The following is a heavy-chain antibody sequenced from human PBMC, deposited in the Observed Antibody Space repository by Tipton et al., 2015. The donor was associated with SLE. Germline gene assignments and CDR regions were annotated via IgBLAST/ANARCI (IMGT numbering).Heavy chain of an antibody. J-gene: IGHJ4*02. CDR3: ARHEGMTTLTFDY. V-gene: IGHV4-59*08. Sequence: TLSLTCTVSGGSINSYYWSWIRQPPGKGLEWIGYIYYIGNTNYHPSLKSRVTISVDTSKNQFSLTLSSVTAADTAVYYCARHEGMTTLTFDYWGQGTLVTVSS. D-gene: IGHD4-17*01. CDR2: IYYIGNT. CDR1: GGSINSYY.